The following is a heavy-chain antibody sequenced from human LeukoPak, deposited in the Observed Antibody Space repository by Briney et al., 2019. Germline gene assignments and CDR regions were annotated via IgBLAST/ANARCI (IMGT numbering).Heavy chain of an antibody. CDR1: GFTFRSYD. CDR3: ARVRKDIQSMVRGQNYYYYYMDV. D-gene: IGHD3-10*01. V-gene: IGHV3-13*01. J-gene: IGHJ6*03. Sequence: GGSLRLSCAASGFTFRSYDMHWVRQATGKGLEWVSGIGTAGEIYYPGSVKGRFTISRDNAKNSLYLQMNSLRAEDTAVYYCARVRKDIQSMVRGQNYYYYYMDVWGKGTTVTISS. CDR2: IGTAGEI.